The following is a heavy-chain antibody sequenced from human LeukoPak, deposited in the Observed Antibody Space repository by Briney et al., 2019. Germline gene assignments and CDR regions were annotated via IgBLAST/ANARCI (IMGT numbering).Heavy chain of an antibody. CDR3: ARGRVYGDWFDP. CDR2: IYTSGST. CDR1: GGSISSYY. Sequence: PSETLSLTCTVSGGSISSYYWSWIRQPAGKGLEWIGRIYTSGSTNYNPSLKSRVTISVDTSKNQFSLKLSSVTAADTAVYYCARGRVYGDWFDPGAREPWSPSPQ. V-gene: IGHV4-4*07. D-gene: IGHD6-13*01. J-gene: IGHJ5*02.